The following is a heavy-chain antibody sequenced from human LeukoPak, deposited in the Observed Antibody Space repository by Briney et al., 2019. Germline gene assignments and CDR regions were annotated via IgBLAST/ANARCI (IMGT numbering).Heavy chain of an antibody. Sequence: SQTLSLTCTVSGGSISSGDYYWSWIRQPPGKGLEWIGYIYYSGSTYYNPSLKSQVTISVDTSKNQFSLKLSSATAADTAVYYCARGSYYDSPYYFDYWGQGTLVTVSS. CDR1: GGSISSGDYY. D-gene: IGHD3-22*01. CDR3: ARGSYYDSPYYFDY. J-gene: IGHJ4*02. CDR2: IYYSGST. V-gene: IGHV4-30-4*08.